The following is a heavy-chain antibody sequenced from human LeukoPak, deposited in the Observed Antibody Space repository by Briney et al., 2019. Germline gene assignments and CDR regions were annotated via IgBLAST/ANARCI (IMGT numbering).Heavy chain of an antibody. CDR3: LRGDRRDY. CDR2: IDSSGGYM. Sequence: PGRSLRLSCAASGFTFSDYYMSWIRQAPGKGLEWVSSIDSSGGYMFYADSVKGRFIISRDNAKDSLYLQMNSLRVEDTAVYYCLRGDRRDYWGQGTLVTVSS. CDR1: GFTFSDYY. J-gene: IGHJ4*02. V-gene: IGHV3-11*04.